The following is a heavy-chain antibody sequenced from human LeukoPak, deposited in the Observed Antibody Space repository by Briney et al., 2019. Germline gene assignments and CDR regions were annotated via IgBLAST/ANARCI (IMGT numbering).Heavy chain of an antibody. CDR3: ASGRFLEWLSYYYYYYYMDV. D-gene: IGHD3-3*01. CDR2: IIPIFGTA. Sequence: ASVKVSCKASGGTFSSYAISWVRQAPGQGLEWMGGIIPIFGTANYAQKFQGRVTITTDESTSTAYMELSSLRSEDTAVYYCASGRFLEWLSYYYYYYYMDVWSKGTTVTVSS. CDR1: GGTFSSYA. V-gene: IGHV1-69*05. J-gene: IGHJ6*03.